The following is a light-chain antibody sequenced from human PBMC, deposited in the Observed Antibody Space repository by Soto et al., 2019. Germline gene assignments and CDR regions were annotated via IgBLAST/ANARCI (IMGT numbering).Light chain of an antibody. CDR3: QQYKDWPPWT. J-gene: IGKJ1*01. CDR1: PSVSSY. Sequence: EIVWTQSPATLSLSQGARATLSCRASPSVSSYLAWYQQKPCQAHRFLIYDASNRATGIPARFSGCVSGTEFTLTISRLQSEDFAVYYCQQYKDWPPWTFGQGTKVDIK. V-gene: IGKV3-11*01. CDR2: DAS.